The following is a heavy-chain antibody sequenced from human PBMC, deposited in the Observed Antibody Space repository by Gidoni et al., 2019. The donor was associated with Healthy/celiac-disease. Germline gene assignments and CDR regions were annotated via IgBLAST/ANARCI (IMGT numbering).Heavy chain of an antibody. CDR1: GSTFSSYS. Sequence: EVQQVESGGGLAKPGWSVRHPRAAAGSTFSSYSMSCVRHAPGTGLECVSSISSSSSYLYYADSVKGLFTISRDNAKNSLYLQVNSLRAEDTAVYYCARAPFGVVISYYFDYWGQGTLVTVSS. D-gene: IGHD3-3*01. V-gene: IGHV3-21*01. J-gene: IGHJ4*02. CDR3: ARAPFGVVISYYFDY. CDR2: ISSSSSYL.